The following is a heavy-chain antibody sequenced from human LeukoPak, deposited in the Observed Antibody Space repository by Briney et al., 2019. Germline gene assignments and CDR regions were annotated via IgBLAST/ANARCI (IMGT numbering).Heavy chain of an antibody. CDR1: GYTFTSYG. CDR2: ISAYNGNT. D-gene: IGHD7-27*01. J-gene: IGHJ3*02. Sequence: ASVKVSCKASGYTFTSYGISWVRQAPGQGVEWMGWISAYNGNTNYAQKLQGRVTMTTDTSTSTAYMELRSLRSDDTAVYYCARTNWGSGPNGAFDIWGQGTMVTVSS. CDR3: ARTNWGSGPNGAFDI. V-gene: IGHV1-18*01.